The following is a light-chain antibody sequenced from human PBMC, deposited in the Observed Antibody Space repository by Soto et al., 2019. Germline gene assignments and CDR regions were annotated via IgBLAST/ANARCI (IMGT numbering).Light chain of an antibody. Sequence: EVVMTQSPAALSVSPGERATLSCRASQSVSSNLAWYQQKPGQAPRLLIYGAFNWATGIPARFSGSGSGTEFTLTISSLQSEDFAVYTCQQYDNWPVTFGGGTKVEIK. CDR2: GAF. J-gene: IGKJ4*01. CDR3: QQYDNWPVT. V-gene: IGKV3-15*01. CDR1: QSVSSN.